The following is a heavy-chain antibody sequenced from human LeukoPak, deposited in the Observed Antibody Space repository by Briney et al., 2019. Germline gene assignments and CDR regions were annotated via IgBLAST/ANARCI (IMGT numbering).Heavy chain of an antibody. CDR2: IYSGGNT. Sequence: GGSLRLSCAASGFTVSSNYMSWVRQAPGKGLEWVSVIYSGGNTYYADSVKGRFTISRDNSKNTLYLQMNSLRAEDTAVYYCASPHGYSYFDYWGQGTLVTVSS. CDR1: GFTVSSNY. V-gene: IGHV3-66*01. CDR3: ASPHGYSYFDY. J-gene: IGHJ4*02. D-gene: IGHD5-12*01.